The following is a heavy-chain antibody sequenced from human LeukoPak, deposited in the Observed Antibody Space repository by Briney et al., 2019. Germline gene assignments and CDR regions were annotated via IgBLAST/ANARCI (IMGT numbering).Heavy chain of an antibody. D-gene: IGHD3-10*01. J-gene: IGHJ4*02. CDR1: GGTFSSYA. V-gene: IGHV1-69*04. Sequence: SVKVSCKASGGTFSSYAISWVRQAPGQGLEWMGRIIPILGIANYAQKFQGRVTITADKSTSTAYMELSSLRSEDTAVYYCARGYYYGSGSYYLLDYWGQGTLVTVSS. CDR3: ARGYYYGSGSYYLLDY. CDR2: IIPILGIA.